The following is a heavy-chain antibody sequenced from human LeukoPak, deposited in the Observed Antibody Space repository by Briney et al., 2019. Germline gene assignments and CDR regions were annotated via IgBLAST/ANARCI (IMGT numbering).Heavy chain of an antibody. Sequence: GGSLRLSCAASGFSFSSYWMSWVRQASGKGLEWVATIKEDGSARYYVDSVEGRFTISRDNAKNSLGLQMNSLRAEDTAVYYCAGDTLATWGQGTLVTVSS. CDR1: GFSFSSYW. CDR3: AGDTLAT. CDR2: IKEDGSAR. J-gene: IGHJ5*02. V-gene: IGHV3-7*01.